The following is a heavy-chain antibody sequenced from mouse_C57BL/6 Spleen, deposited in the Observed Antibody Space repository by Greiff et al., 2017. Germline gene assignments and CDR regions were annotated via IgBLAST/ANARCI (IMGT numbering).Heavy chain of an antibody. D-gene: IGHD2-3*01. CDR1: GYTFTDYE. CDR2: IDPETGGT. CDR3: TRSMNYYAMDY. Sequence: AQLQQSGAELVRPGASVTLSCKASGYTFTDYEMHWVKQTPVHGLEWIGAIDPETGGTAYNQKFKGKAILTADKSSSTAYMELRSLTSEDSAVYYCTRSMNYYAMDYWGKGTSVTVSS. V-gene: IGHV1-15*01. J-gene: IGHJ4*01.